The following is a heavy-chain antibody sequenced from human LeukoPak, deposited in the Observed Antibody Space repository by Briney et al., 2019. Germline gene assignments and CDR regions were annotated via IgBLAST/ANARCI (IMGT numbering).Heavy chain of an antibody. CDR1: GFTFSTYW. CDR2: IKGDGGEK. Sequence: GGSLRLSCAVSGFTFSTYWMAWVRHAPGKVLEWVTNIKGDGGEKYHGDSVTGRFTISRDNAKNSLYLQMNSLRAEDTAIYYCASYRVSHGMDVWGQGTAVTVSS. V-gene: IGHV3-7*01. J-gene: IGHJ6*02. D-gene: IGHD1-26*01. CDR3: ASYRVSHGMDV.